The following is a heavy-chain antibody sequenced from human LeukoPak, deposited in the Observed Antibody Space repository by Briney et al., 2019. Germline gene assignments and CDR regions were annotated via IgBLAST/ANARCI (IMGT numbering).Heavy chain of an antibody. J-gene: IGHJ5*02. D-gene: IGHD1-26*01. V-gene: IGHV1-2*06. CDR3: ARGASGSYSNWFDP. CDR2: INPNSGGT. Sequence: ASVKVSCKASGYTFTGYYMHWVRQAPGQGLEWMGRINPNSGGTNYAQKLQGRVTMTTDTSTSTAYMELRSLRSDDTAVYYCARGASGSYSNWFDPWGQGTLVTVSS. CDR1: GYTFTGYY.